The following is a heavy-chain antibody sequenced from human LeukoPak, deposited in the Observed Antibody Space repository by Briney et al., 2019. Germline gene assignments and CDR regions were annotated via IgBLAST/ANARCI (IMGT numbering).Heavy chain of an antibody. D-gene: IGHD3-22*01. Sequence: VASVKLSCKASGYTFTGYYMHWVRQAPGQGLEWMGWINPNSGGTNYAQKFQGRVTMTRDTSISTAYMELSRLRSDDTAVYYCARDLDYDSSGYDYGMDAWGQGTTVTVSS. CDR3: ARDLDYDSSGYDYGMDA. V-gene: IGHV1-2*02. CDR2: INPNSGGT. CDR1: GYTFTGYY. J-gene: IGHJ6*02.